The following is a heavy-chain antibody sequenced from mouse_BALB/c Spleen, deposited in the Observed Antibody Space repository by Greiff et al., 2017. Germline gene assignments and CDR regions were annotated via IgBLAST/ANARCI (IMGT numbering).Heavy chain of an antibody. D-gene: IGHD2-4*01. J-gene: IGHJ2*01. CDR3: ARNHYDYDGGFDY. CDR2: IDPSDSET. V-gene: IGHV1S126*01. Sequence: QVQLQQSGPQLVRPGASVKISCKASGYSFTSYWMHWVKQRPGQGLEWIGMIDPSDSETRLNQKFKDKATLTVDKSSSTAYMQLSSPTSEDSAVYYCARNHYDYDGGFDYWGQGTTLTVSS. CDR1: GYSFTSYW.